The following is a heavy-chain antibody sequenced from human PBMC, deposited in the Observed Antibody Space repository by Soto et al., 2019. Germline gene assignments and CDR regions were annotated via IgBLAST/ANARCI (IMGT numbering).Heavy chain of an antibody. D-gene: IGHD4-17*01. J-gene: IGHJ5*02. CDR3: ARDRVSDYGWIDP. Sequence: SETLSLTCTVSGVSISGGGYFWTWIRQRPGKGLEWIGYVYYTGDTKYNVSLRNRVTISADMSKNQFSLNLSSLTAADTAVYYCARDRVSDYGWIDPWGQGTLVTVSS. CDR2: VYYTGDT. CDR1: GVSISGGGYF. V-gene: IGHV4-31*03.